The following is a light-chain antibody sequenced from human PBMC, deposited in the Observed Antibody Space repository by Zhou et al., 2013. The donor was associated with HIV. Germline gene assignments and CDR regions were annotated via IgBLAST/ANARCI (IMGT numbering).Light chain of an antibody. J-gene: IGKJ2*01. CDR3: LQHQSYPYT. CDR1: QSIDGY. Sequence: DIQMTQSPSSLSASVGDRVTISCRASQSIDGYLNWYQQRPGKAPKLLIYTASNLQSGVPSRFSGSGSGTEFNLTISSLQPEDFATYYCLQHQSYPYTFGQGTKLEIK. V-gene: IGKV1-17*01. CDR2: TAS.